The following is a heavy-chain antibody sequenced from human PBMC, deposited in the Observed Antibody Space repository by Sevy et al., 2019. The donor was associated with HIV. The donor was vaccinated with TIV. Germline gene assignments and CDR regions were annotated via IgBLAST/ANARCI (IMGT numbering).Heavy chain of an antibody. CDR3: AGAAIGTGDFEY. Sequence: SETLSLTCTVSGGSISSYYWSWIRQPSGKGLEWIGRIYTSGNTHYNPSLKSRVTMSVDTSKNQFSLNLSYVTAADTAVYYCAGAAIGTGDFEYWGQGTLVTVSS. CDR2: IYTSGNT. CDR1: GGSISSYY. J-gene: IGHJ4*02. D-gene: IGHD6-13*01. V-gene: IGHV4-4*07.